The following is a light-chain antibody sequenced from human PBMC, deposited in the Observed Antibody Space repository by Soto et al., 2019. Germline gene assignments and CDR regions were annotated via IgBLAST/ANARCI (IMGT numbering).Light chain of an antibody. J-gene: IGKJ2*01. Sequence: VVMTQSPLSLAVTLGEPASVSCRSSKGLVDNDAYSYLSWFHQRPGQSPRRLFYRVSNRDPGVPDRFSGSGSGTDFTLTIGRVEAEDVGVYYCMQGTHWPYTFGQGTRLEI. CDR1: KGLVDNDAYSY. CDR2: RVS. CDR3: MQGTHWPYT. V-gene: IGKV2-30*01.